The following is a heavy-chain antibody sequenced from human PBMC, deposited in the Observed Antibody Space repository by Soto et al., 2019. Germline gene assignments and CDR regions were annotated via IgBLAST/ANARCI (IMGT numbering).Heavy chain of an antibody. Sequence: QVQLQQWGAGLLKPSETLSLTCAVYGGSFSGYYWSWIRQPPGKGLEWIGEINHSGSTNYNPSLKSRVTISVDTAKTQLSLKLSSVTAADTAVYYCARIKGQQLVDYWGQGTLVTVSS. CDR1: GGSFSGYY. CDR2: INHSGST. D-gene: IGHD6-13*01. V-gene: IGHV4-34*01. CDR3: ARIKGQQLVDY. J-gene: IGHJ4*02.